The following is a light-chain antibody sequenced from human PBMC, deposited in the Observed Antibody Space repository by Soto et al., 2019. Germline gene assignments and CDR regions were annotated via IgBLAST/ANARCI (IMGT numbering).Light chain of an antibody. CDR3: QQYNNWPPT. CDR2: GAS. Sequence: EIVMTQSQATLSVSLGERATLSCRASQSVSSNLAWYQQKPGQGPRLLIYGASTRATAIPARFSGSGSGTEFTLTISSLQSEDFAVYYCQQYNNWPPTFGGGTKVEL. V-gene: IGKV3-15*01. CDR1: QSVSSN. J-gene: IGKJ4*01.